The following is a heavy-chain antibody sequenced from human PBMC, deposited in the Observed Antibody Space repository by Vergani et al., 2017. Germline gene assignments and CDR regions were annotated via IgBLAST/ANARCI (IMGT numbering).Heavy chain of an antibody. J-gene: IGHJ1*01. CDR3: AHRLEGSYYGRYFQH. D-gene: IGHD1-26*01. Sequence: QVTLKESGPVLVKPTETLTLTCTVSGFSLSNARMGVSWIRQPPGKALEWLAHIFSNDEKSYSTSLKSRLTISKDTSKSQVVLTMTNMDPVDTATYYCAHRLEGSYYGRYFQHWGQGTLVTVSS. CDR1: GFSLSNARMG. V-gene: IGHV2-26*01. CDR2: IFSNDEK.